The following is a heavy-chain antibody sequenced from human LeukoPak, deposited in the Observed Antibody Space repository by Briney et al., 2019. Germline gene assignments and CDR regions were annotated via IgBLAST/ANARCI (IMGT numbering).Heavy chain of an antibody. CDR2: IIPRLGIA. Sequence: ASVTLSCNASGGTFSSYAISWLRQAPGQGLGWLGRIIPRLGIANYAQKFQGRVTITADKSTSTAYMELSSLRSEDTAVYYCARDIAVAGNFGFDYWGQGTLVTVSS. V-gene: IGHV1-69*04. CDR3: ARDIAVAGNFGFDY. J-gene: IGHJ4*02. CDR1: GGTFSSYA. D-gene: IGHD6-19*01.